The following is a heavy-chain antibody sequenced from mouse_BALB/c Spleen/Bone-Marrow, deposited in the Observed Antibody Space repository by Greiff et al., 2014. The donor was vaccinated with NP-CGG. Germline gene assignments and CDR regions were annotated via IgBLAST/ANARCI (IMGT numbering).Heavy chain of an antibody. J-gene: IGHJ3*01. CDR2: IDPYDSET. Sequence: QVQLQQSGAELVRPGASVKLSCKASGYTFTSYWMNWVKQRSEQGLEWMGRIDPYDSETHYNQKFKDKAILTVDKSSSTAYMQLSSLTSEDSAVYYCASYDGYPWFAYWGQGTLVTVSA. CDR3: ASYDGYPWFAY. V-gene: IGHV1-74*01. D-gene: IGHD2-3*01. CDR1: GYTFTSYW.